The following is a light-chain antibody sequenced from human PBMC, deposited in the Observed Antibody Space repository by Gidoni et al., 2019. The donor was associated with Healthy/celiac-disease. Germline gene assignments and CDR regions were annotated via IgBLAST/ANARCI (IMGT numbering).Light chain of an antibody. CDR3: QQYNNWPFT. J-gene: IGKJ3*01. CDR1: QSVSSN. Sequence: EIVMTQSPATLSVSPGERATLSCRASQSVSSNLAWYQQKPGQAPRLLIYGASTRATGIPARFSGSGSGKEFTLTISSLQSEDFAVYYCQQYNNWPFTFGPGTKVEYQT. V-gene: IGKV3-15*01. CDR2: GAS.